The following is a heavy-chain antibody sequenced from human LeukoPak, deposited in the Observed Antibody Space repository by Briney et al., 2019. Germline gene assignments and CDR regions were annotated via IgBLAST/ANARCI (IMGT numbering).Heavy chain of an antibody. CDR1: GYTFTSYW. J-gene: IGHJ4*02. D-gene: IGHD6-19*01. CDR2: IYPGDSDT. V-gene: IGHV5-51*01. CDR3: ARRRALAGRYYFDY. Sequence: GESLKISCKGSGYTFTSYWIGWVRQMPGKGLEWMGIIYPGDSDTRYSPSFQGQVSISVDKSISTAYLQWSSLKASDTAMYYCARRRALAGRYYFDYWGQGTLVTVSS.